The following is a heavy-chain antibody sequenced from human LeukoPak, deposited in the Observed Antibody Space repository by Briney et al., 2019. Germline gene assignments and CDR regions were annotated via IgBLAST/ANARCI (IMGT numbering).Heavy chain of an antibody. J-gene: IGHJ4*02. D-gene: IGHD2-2*02. Sequence: GGALRLSCAASGFTFSSYWMHWVRQAPGKGLEWVAVISYDGSNKYYADSVKGRFTISRDNSKNTLYLQMNSLRAEDTAVYYCARERINCSSTSCYTEFDYWGQGKLVTVSS. CDR1: GFTFSSYW. CDR2: ISYDGSNK. V-gene: IGHV3-30-3*01. CDR3: ARERINCSSTSCYTEFDY.